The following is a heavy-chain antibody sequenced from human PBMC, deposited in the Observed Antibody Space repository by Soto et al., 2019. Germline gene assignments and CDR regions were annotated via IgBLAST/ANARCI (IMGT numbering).Heavy chain of an antibody. CDR2: IYYSGST. V-gene: IGHV4-39*01. D-gene: IGHD3-3*01. Sequence: SETLSLTCTVSGGSIISSSYYWGWIREPPGKGLERIGSIYYSGSTYYNPSLKSRVTISVDTSKNQFSLKLSSVTAADTAVYYCARAIGVVIITAWFDPWGQGTLVTVS. J-gene: IGHJ5*02. CDR1: GGSIISSSYY. CDR3: ARAIGVVIITAWFDP.